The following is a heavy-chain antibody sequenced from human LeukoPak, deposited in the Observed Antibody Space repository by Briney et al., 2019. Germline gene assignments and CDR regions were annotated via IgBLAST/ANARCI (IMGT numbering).Heavy chain of an antibody. D-gene: IGHD2-2*02. CDR3: AREARDTYCSSTSCYTNNWFDP. CDR2: INPNSGGT. V-gene: IGHV1-2*02. CDR1: GHTFTGYY. Sequence: ASVKVSCKASGHTFTGYYMHWVRQAPGQGLEWMGWINPNSGGTNYAQKFQGRVTMTRDTSISTAYMELSRVRSDDTAVYYYAREARDTYCSSTSCYTNNWFDPWGQGTLVTVSS. J-gene: IGHJ5*02.